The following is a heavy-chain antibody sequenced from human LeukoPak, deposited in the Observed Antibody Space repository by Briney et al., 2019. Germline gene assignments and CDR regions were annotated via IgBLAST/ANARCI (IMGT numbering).Heavy chain of an antibody. CDR1: GFTFSSYA. CDR2: ISYDGSNK. CDR3: ARGGSSWYYFDY. D-gene: IGHD6-13*01. J-gene: IGHJ4*02. V-gene: IGHV3-30*04. Sequence: GGSLRLSCAASGFTFSSYAMHWVRQAPGKGLEWVAAISYDGSNKKYADSVKGRFTISRDNSKNMLYLQMNSLRAEDRTVYYCARGGSSWYYFDYWGQGTLVTVSS.